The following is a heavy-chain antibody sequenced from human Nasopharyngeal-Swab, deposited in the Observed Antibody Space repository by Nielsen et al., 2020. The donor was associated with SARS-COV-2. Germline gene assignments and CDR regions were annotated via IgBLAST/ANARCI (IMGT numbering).Heavy chain of an antibody. J-gene: IGHJ4*02. CDR1: GFTFGDYA. V-gene: IGHV3-7*04. Sequence: GESLKISCTTSGFTFGDYAMSWVRQAPGKGLEWVANIKQDGSEKYYVDSVKGRFTISRDNAKNSLYLQMNSLRAEDTAVYYCARLGGSSWHFDYWGQGILVTVSS. D-gene: IGHD6-13*01. CDR2: IKQDGSEK. CDR3: ARLGGSSWHFDY.